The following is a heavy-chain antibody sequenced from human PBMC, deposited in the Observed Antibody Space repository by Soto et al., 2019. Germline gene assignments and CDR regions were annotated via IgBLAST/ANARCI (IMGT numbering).Heavy chain of an antibody. J-gene: IGHJ4*02. CDR2: IGGNGDRT. D-gene: IGHD5-18*01. V-gene: IGHV3-23*01. CDR3: AKGKGYSSVAHY. CDR1: GFTFSTYA. Sequence: GGSLRLSCVASGFTFSTYAMSWVRQAPGKGLEWVSVIGGNGDRTDYADSVRGRFTISRDNSKNTLYLQMNSLRVEDTAVFYCAKGKGYSSVAHYWGQGTLVTVSS.